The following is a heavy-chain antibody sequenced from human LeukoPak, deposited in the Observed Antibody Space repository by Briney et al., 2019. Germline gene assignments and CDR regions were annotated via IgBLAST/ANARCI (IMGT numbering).Heavy chain of an antibody. CDR2: INHSGST. D-gene: IGHD2/OR15-2a*01. Sequence: SETLSLTCAVYGGSFSGYYWSWIRQPPGKGLEWIGEINHSGSTNYNPSLKSRVTISVDTSKNQFSLKLSSVTAADTAVYYCARTKYPGTIDYWGQGTLVTVSS. CDR3: ARTKYPGTIDY. J-gene: IGHJ4*02. CDR1: GGSFSGYY. V-gene: IGHV4-34*01.